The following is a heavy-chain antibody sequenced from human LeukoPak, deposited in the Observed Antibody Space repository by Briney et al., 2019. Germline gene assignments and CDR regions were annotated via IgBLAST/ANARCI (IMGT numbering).Heavy chain of an antibody. J-gene: IGHJ5*02. Sequence: GGSLRLSCAASGFTFSSYSMNWVRQAPGKGLEWVSSISSSSSYIYYADSVKGRFTISRDNAKNSLYLQMNSLRAEDTAVYYCARDDSGYSYGSGWFDPWGQGTLVTVSS. CDR3: ARDDSGYSYGSGWFDP. D-gene: IGHD5-18*01. CDR1: GFTFSSYS. CDR2: ISSSSSYI. V-gene: IGHV3-21*01.